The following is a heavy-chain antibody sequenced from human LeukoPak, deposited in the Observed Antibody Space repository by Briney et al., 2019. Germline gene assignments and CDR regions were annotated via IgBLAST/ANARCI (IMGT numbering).Heavy chain of an antibody. CDR2: INPNTGGT. CDR3: ARERTARPFDN. V-gene: IGHV1-2*02. Sequence: GESLKISCKASGYTFTGHYMHWVRQAPGQGLEWMGWINPNTGGTRYAQKFQGRVTLTRDTSISTVYMELSRLTSDDTAFYYCARERTARPFDNWGQGTLVTVSS. J-gene: IGHJ4*02. D-gene: IGHD5-18*01. CDR1: GYTFTGHY.